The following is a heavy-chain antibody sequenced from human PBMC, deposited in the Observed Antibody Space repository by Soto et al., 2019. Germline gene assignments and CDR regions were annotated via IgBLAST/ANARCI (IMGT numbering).Heavy chain of an antibody. Sequence: SETLSLTCTVSGGSVSSGYYWNWIRQSPGKGLEWIGYIYHTGSTNYNPSLKSRVTISVDTSKNQFSLKLSSVTAADTAVYYCARRREYYYGPGDWFDPWGQGTLVTVSS. V-gene: IGHV4-61*01. CDR3: ARRREYYYGPGDWFDP. J-gene: IGHJ5*02. CDR1: GGSVSSGYY. D-gene: IGHD3-10*01. CDR2: IYHTGST.